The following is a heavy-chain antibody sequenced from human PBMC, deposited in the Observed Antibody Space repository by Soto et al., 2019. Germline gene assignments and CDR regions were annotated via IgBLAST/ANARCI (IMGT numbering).Heavy chain of an antibody. Sequence: QVQLQESGPGLVKPSQTLSLTCTVSGGSISSGGYYWSWIRQHPGKGLEWIGYIYYSGSTYYNPSLKSRVTISVDASKNQFSLKLSSVTAADTAVYYCAGYGDYGGGQPATYNWFDPWGQGTLVTVSS. CDR2: IYYSGST. CDR1: GGSISSGGYY. CDR3: AGYGDYGGGQPATYNWFDP. J-gene: IGHJ5*02. V-gene: IGHV4-31*03. D-gene: IGHD4-17*01.